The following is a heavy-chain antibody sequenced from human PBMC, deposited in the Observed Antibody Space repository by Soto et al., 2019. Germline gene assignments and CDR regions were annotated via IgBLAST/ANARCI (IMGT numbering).Heavy chain of an antibody. V-gene: IGHV4-59*01. CDR2: IYYSGST. CDR3: AFGEESRYYYYGMDV. J-gene: IGHJ6*02. Sequence: SVTLSVTCTVAGGSISSYYWSWIRQPPGKGLEWIGYIYYSGSTNYNPSLKSRVTISVDTSKNQFSLKLSSVTAADTAVYYCAFGEESRYYYYGMDVWGQGTTVTAP. D-gene: IGHD3-10*01. CDR1: GGSISSYY.